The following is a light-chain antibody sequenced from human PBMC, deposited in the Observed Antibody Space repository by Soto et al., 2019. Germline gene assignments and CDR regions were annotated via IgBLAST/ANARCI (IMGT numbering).Light chain of an antibody. Sequence: DIVMTQSPSSLSASVGDRVTVNCRTSENSASYVSWFQQRPGKAPNLLIYSASTLHTGVSSRFSGNGSGTHFTLTVERLQAEDVATYYCQQTFSLPYTFGQGTKVEI. CDR3: QQTFSLPYT. CDR1: ENSASY. J-gene: IGKJ2*01. CDR2: SAS. V-gene: IGKV1-39*01.